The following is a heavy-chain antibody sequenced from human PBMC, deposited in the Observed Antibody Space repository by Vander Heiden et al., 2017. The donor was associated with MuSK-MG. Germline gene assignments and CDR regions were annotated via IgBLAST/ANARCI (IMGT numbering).Heavy chain of an antibody. V-gene: IGHV3-7*01. J-gene: IGHJ5*02. CDR1: GFTFSSYW. CDR3: ARPRTGRSSHQTGWFDP. D-gene: IGHD6-13*01. CDR2: IKQDGSEK. Sequence: PGGSLRLSCAASGFTFSSYWMSWVRQAPGKGLEWVANIKQDGSEKYYVDSVKGRFTISRDNAKNSLYLQMNSLRAEDTAVYYCARPRTGRSSHQTGWFDPWGQGTLVTVSS.